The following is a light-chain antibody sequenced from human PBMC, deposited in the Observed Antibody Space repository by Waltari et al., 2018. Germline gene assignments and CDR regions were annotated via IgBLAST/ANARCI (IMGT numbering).Light chain of an antibody. J-gene: IGKJ2*01. Sequence: DIVMTQSPDSLAVSLGERATINCKSSQTVLYSSNNKNYLAWYQQKPGQPPKLLISWASTRESGVPDRFSGSGSGTDFTLTINRLQAEDVAVYYCQQYYGTPHTFGQGTRVEIK. CDR2: WAS. V-gene: IGKV4-1*01. CDR1: QTVLYSSNNKNY. CDR3: QQYYGTPHT.